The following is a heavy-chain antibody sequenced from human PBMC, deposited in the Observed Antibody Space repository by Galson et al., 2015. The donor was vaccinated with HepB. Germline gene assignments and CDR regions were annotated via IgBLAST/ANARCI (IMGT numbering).Heavy chain of an antibody. Sequence: SLRLSCAASGFTFSSYAMHWVRQAPGQGLEYVAAISSNGGSTYYADSVKGRYTITRDNSKNTLYLQMSSLRAEDTAVYYCEKDRVGGLRRFGESPFDYWGQGTLVTVSS. CDR2: ISSNGGST. CDR3: EKDRVGGLRRFGESPFDY. D-gene: IGHD3-10*01. J-gene: IGHJ4*02. CDR1: GFTFSSYA. V-gene: IGHV3-64D*06.